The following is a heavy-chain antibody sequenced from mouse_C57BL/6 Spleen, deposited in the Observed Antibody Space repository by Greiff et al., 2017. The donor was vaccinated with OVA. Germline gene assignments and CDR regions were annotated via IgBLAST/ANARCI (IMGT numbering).Heavy chain of an antibody. V-gene: IGHV1-80*01. J-gene: IGHJ4*01. CDR3: ARRHVSHYYAMDY. D-gene: IGHD3-1*01. CDR2: IYPGDGDT. CDR1: GYAFSSYW. Sequence: QVQLKESGAELVKPGASVKISCKASGYAFSSYWMNWVKQRPGKGLEWIGQIYPGDGDTNYNGKFKGKATLTADKSSSTAYMQLSSLTSEDSAVYFCARRHVSHYYAMDYWGQGTSVTVSS.